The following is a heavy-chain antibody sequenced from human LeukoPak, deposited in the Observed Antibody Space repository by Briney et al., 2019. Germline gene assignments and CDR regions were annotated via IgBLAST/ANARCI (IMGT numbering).Heavy chain of an antibody. J-gene: IGHJ6*03. CDR2: MHYRGVT. Sequence: SSETLSLTCTVSGGSISSFTYYWGWIRQPPGKGLEWIGNMHYRGVTSYNPSLRSRVTISIDTSRNQFSLKLSSVTAADTAVYYCTRGSIAYYYMDVWGKGTTVTISS. CDR3: TRGSIAYYYMDV. V-gene: IGHV4-39*07. CDR1: GGSISSFTYY. D-gene: IGHD3-22*01.